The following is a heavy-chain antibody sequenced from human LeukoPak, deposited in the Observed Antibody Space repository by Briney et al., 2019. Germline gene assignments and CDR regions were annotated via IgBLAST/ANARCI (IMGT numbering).Heavy chain of an antibody. CDR2: IYYSGST. J-gene: IGHJ4*02. Sequence: PSETLSLTCTVSGGSVNSGSYYWNWIRQPPGKGLEWIGYIYYSGSTNYNPSLKSRVTISVDTSKNQFSLKLSSVTAADTVVYYCARAAYSGSYHSDYWGQGTLVTVSS. CDR1: GGSVNSGSYY. D-gene: IGHD1-26*01. CDR3: ARAAYSGSYHSDY. V-gene: IGHV4-61*01.